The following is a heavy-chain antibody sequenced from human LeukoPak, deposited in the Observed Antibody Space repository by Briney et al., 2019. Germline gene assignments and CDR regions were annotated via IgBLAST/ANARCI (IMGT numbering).Heavy chain of an antibody. CDR2: INPSGGST. D-gene: IGHD6-6*01. CDR3: ARDLRDSYSSSLPCDY. Sequence: APVKVSCKASGYTFTSYYMHWVRQAPGQGLGWMGIINPSGGSTSYAQKFQGRVTMTRDTSTSTVYMELSSLRSEDTAVYYCARDLRDSYSSSLPCDYWGQGTLVTVSS. CDR1: GYTFTSYY. J-gene: IGHJ4*02. V-gene: IGHV1-46*01.